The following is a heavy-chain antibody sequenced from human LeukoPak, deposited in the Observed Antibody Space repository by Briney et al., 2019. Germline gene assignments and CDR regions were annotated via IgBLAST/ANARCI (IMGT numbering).Heavy chain of an antibody. D-gene: IGHD4-17*01. J-gene: IGHJ4*02. CDR1: GGSISSSNW. CDR2: IYHSGSI. V-gene: IGHV4-4*02. CDR3: ARAGYGDSDFDY. Sequence: SETLSLTCAVSGGSISSSNWWSWVRQPPGKGLEWIGEIYHSGSINYKSSLKSRVTISVDKSKNQFSLKLSSVTAADTAVYYCARAGYGDSDFDYWGQGTLVTVSS.